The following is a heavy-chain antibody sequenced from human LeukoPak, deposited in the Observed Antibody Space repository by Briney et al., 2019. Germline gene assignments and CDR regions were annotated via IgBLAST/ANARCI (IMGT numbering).Heavy chain of an antibody. CDR3: ARGDTRGYYYRFFDY. V-gene: IGHV3-7*01. CDR1: GFTFSSYW. Sequence: PGGSLRLSCVVSGFTFSSYWMSWVRQAPGKGLEWVANIKEDGSGIYYVDSVEGRFTISRDNAKKSLYLQMNSLRAEDTAVYYCARGDTRGYYYRFFDYWGQGTLVTVSS. J-gene: IGHJ4*02. D-gene: IGHD3-22*01. CDR2: IKEDGSGI.